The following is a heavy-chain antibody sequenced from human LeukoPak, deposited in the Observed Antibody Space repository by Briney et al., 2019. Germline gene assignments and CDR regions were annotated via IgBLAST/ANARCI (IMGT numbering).Heavy chain of an antibody. CDR3: ASIDYYDRSGPSWD. CDR2: ISYDGNNK. V-gene: IGHV3-30-3*01. D-gene: IGHD3-22*01. Sequence: GGSLRLSCAASGFTFSTYAMHWVRQASGKGLEWVAVISYDGNNKYYIDSVKGRFTISRDNSKNTLYLQMNSLRAEDTAVYYCASIDYYDRSGPSWDWGQGTLVTVSS. CDR1: GFTFSTYA. J-gene: IGHJ4*02.